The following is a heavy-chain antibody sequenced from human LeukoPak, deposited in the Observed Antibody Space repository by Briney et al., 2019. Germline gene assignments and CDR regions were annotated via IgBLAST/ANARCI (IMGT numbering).Heavy chain of an antibody. CDR2: IYTSGST. V-gene: IGHV4-61*02. CDR3: ARWETVPAASLTNY. D-gene: IGHD2-2*01. Sequence: PSQTLSLTCTVSGGSISSGSYYWSWLRQPAGKGLEWIGRIYTSGSTNYNPSLKSRVTISVDTSKNQFSLKLSSVTAADTAVYYCARWETVPAASLTNYWGQGTLVTVSS. J-gene: IGHJ4*02. CDR1: GGSISSGSYY.